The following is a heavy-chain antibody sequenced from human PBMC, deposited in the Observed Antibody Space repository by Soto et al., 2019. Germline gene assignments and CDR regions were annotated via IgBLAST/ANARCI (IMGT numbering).Heavy chain of an antibody. CDR3: ARLNGYYDSSGYPHFEY. Sequence: GESLKISCKGSGYSFTSYWIGWVRQMPGKGLEWMGIIYPGDSDTRYSPSFQGQVTISADKSISTAYLQWSSLKASDTAMYYCARLNGYYDSSGYPHFEYWGQGTLVTVSS. CDR2: IYPGDSDT. D-gene: IGHD3-22*01. V-gene: IGHV5-51*01. CDR1: GYSFTSYW. J-gene: IGHJ4*02.